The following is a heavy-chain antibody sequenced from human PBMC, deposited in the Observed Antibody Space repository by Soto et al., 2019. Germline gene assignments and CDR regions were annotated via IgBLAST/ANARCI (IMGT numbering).Heavy chain of an antibody. J-gene: IGHJ6*02. CDR3: ARADVAGTDYYYYYGMDV. CDR2: IYTSGST. Sequence: SLTCTVSGGSISSYYWSWIRQPPGKGLEWIGRIYTSGSTNYNPSLKSRVTMSVDTSKNQFSLKLSSVTAADTAVYYCARADVAGTDYYYYYGMDVWGQGTTVTVSS. V-gene: IGHV4-4*07. D-gene: IGHD6-19*01. CDR1: GGSISSYY.